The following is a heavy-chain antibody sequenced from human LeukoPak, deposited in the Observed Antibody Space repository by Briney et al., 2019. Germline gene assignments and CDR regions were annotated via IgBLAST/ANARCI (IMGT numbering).Heavy chain of an antibody. CDR3: ARVGYSYGVTYYYYMDV. V-gene: IGHV4-59*08. Sequence: PSETLSLTCTVSGGSISSYYWSWIRQPPGKGLEWIGYIYYSGSTNYNPSLKSRVTISVDTSKNQFSLKLSSVTAADTAVYYCARVGYSYGVTYYYYMDVWGKGTTVTVSS. CDR2: IYYSGST. J-gene: IGHJ6*03. D-gene: IGHD5-18*01. CDR1: GGSISSYY.